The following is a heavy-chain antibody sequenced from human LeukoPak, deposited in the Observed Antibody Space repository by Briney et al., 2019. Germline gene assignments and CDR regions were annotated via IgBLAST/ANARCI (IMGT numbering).Heavy chain of an antibody. Sequence: ASETLSLTCTVSGGSISSYYWSWIRQPPGKGLEWIGYIYYSGSTNYNPSLKSRVTISVDTSKNQFSLKLSSVTAADTAVYYCARQLLGYCSGGSCYKIRGDIPWYFDLWGRGTLVTVSS. CDR3: ARQLLGYCSGGSCYKIRGDIPWYFDL. J-gene: IGHJ2*01. D-gene: IGHD2-15*01. CDR2: IYYSGST. V-gene: IGHV4-59*08. CDR1: GGSISSYY.